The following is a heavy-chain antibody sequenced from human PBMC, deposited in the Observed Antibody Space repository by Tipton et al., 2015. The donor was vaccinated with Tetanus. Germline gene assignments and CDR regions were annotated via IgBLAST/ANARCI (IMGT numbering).Heavy chain of an antibody. D-gene: IGHD6-13*01. CDR3: ARAFFAAATA. V-gene: IGHV3-48*02. J-gene: IGHJ5*02. Sequence: SLRLSCAASGFTFSSYNMNWVRQAPGKGLEWVSYITSSSSTIYYADSVKGRFTISRDNAKNSLYLQMNSLRDDDTAVYYCARAFFAAATAWGQGTLLTVSS. CDR1: GFTFSSYN. CDR2: ITSSSSTI.